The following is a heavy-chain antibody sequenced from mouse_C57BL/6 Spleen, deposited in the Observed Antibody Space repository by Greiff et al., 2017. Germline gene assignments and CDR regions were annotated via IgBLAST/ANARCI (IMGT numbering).Heavy chain of an antibody. CDR2: ISYDGSN. CDR3: ARDLDYSNPPGYVDV. D-gene: IGHD2-5*01. CDR1: GYSITSGYY. V-gene: IGHV3-6*01. J-gene: IGHJ1*03. Sequence: EVQVVESGPGLVKPSQSLSLTCSVTGYSITSGYYWNWIRQFPGNKLEWMGYISYDGSNNYNPSLKNRISITRDTSKNQFFLKLNSVTTEDTATYDCARDLDYSNPPGYVDVWGTGTTVTVSS.